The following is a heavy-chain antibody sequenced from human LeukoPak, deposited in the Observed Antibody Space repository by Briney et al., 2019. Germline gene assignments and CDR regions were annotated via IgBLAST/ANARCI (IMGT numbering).Heavy chain of an antibody. CDR1: GDSIRSNSYY. Sequence: SETLSLTCNVSGDSIRSNSYYWGWIRQPPGKGLEWIGSIYYSGSTYYNPSLKSRVTISVDTSKNQFSLKLSSVTAADTAVYYCASRILTGYYIYWGQGTLVTVSS. J-gene: IGHJ4*02. CDR2: IYYSGST. D-gene: IGHD3-9*01. V-gene: IGHV4-39*01. CDR3: ASRILTGYYIY.